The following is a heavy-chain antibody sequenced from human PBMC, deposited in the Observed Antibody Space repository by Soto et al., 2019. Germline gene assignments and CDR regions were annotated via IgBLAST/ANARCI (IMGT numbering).Heavy chain of an antibody. CDR3: ARDGPLYYYGSGSQYYYYYMDV. V-gene: IGHV1-3*01. CDR2: INAGNGNT. J-gene: IGHJ6*03. D-gene: IGHD3-10*01. Sequence: QVQLVQSGAEVKKPGASVKVSCKASGYTFTSYAMHWVRQAPGQRLEWMGWINAGNGNTKYSQKFQGRVTITRDTSASTADMELSSLRSEDTAVYYCARDGPLYYYGSGSQYYYYYMDVWGKGTTVTVSS. CDR1: GYTFTSYA.